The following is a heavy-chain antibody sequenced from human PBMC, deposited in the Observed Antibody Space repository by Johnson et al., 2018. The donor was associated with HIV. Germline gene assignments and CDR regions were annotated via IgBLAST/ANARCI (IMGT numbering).Heavy chain of an antibody. CDR1: AFSFSNYD. CDR2: IAATGDT. V-gene: IGHV3-13*01. CDR3: ARGSYDGDAFDL. Sequence: VQLLESGGGVVQPGRSLRLSCAASAFSFSNYDMHWVRQTAGRRLEWVSGIAATGDTYYPGSVTGRFTVSRENARNSLYLQLNSLRAGDSALYYCARGSYDGDAFDLWGQGTMVTVSS. J-gene: IGHJ3*01. D-gene: IGHD1-26*01.